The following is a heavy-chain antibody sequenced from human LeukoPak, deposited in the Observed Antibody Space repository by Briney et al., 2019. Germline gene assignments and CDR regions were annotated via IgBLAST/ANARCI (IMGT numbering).Heavy chain of an antibody. V-gene: IGHV3-23*01. Sequence: GVTQRLSRASSGFTYSSYAKSGAPEARTRGLECGSNLRGKGDTFQAASAQGRFTLSKDDSRNTVYLESNNLRVEDTAVYYCAKPSWVSNADAVLWGQGTVVTVSS. J-gene: IGHJ4*02. CDR1: GFTYSSYA. D-gene: IGHD1-1*01. CDR2: LRGKGDT. CDR3: AKPSWVSNADAVL.